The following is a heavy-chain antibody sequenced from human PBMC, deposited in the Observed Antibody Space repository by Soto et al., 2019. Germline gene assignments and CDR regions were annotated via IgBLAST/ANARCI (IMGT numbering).Heavy chain of an antibody. CDR2: KWYDGSNK. CDR1: GFTFSSYG. Sequence: QVQLVESGGGVVQPGRSLRLSCAASGFTFSSYGMHWVRQAPGKGLEWVAVKWYDGSNKYYADSVKGRFTISRDNSKNTLYLQMNSLRAEDTAVYYCARMGATTDWGQGTLVTVSS. D-gene: IGHD1-26*01. V-gene: IGHV3-33*01. J-gene: IGHJ4*02. CDR3: ARMGATTD.